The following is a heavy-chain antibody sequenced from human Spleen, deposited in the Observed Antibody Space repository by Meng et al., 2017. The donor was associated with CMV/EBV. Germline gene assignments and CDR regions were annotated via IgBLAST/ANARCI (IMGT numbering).Heavy chain of an antibody. CDR2: MYFIGSG. CDR1: GFTFSTYS. J-gene: IGHJ4*02. Sequence: ESLKISCAASGFTFSTYSMNWVRQAPGKGLEWIGCMYFIGSGNYNPSLKSRVTISLDSSKNEVSLRLTSVTAADTAVYYCAREPRSTGRLYWGQGTLVTVSS. D-gene: IGHD1-1*01. CDR3: AREPRSTGRLY. V-gene: IGHV4-59*01.